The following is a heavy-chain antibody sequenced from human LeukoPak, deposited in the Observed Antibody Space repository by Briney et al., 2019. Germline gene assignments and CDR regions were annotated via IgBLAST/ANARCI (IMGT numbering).Heavy chain of an antibody. D-gene: IGHD1-26*01. CDR2: IKQDGSEK. Sequence: GGSLRLXCAASGFTCSSYWMSWVRPAPGKGLEWVANIKQDGSEKYYVDSVKGRFTISRDNAKNSLYLQMNSLRDEDTAVYYCARILRFDYWGQGTLVTVSS. CDR1: GFTCSSYW. CDR3: ARILRFDY. V-gene: IGHV3-7*01. J-gene: IGHJ4*02.